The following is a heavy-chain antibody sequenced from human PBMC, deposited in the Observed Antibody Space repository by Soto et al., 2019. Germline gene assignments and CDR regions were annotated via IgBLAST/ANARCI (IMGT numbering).Heavy chain of an antibody. Sequence: LRLSCAASGVSFSRYAMSWFRQAPGKRLEWVSTITGSGGSTNYVDSVKGRFTISRDNSKNTLYLQMNSLRAEDTAVYYCAKDKLVAVSRSPSFDYWGQGTLVTVSS. D-gene: IGHD2-15*01. V-gene: IGHV3-23*01. J-gene: IGHJ4*02. CDR3: AKDKLVAVSRSPSFDY. CDR2: ITGSGGST. CDR1: GVSFSRYA.